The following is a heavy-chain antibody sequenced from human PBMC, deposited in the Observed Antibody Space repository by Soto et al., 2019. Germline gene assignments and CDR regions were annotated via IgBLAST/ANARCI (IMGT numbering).Heavy chain of an antibody. CDR3: ARDYNRYYDFWSGSYGMDV. D-gene: IGHD3-3*01. V-gene: IGHV4-59*01. CDR2: IYYSGST. Sequence: SETLSLTCTVSGGSISSYYLSWIRQPPGKGLEWIGYIYYSGSTNYNPSLKSRVTISVDTSKNQFSLKLSSVTAADTAVYYCARDYNRYYDFWSGSYGMDVWGQGTTVTVYS. CDR1: GGSISSYY. J-gene: IGHJ6*02.